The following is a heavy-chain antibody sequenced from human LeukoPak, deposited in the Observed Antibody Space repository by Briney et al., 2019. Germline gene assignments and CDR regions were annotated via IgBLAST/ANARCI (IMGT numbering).Heavy chain of an antibody. CDR3: ARDHYGSSGYYYFDY. J-gene: IGHJ4*02. CDR2: ISGSGGST. Sequence: PGGSLRLSCAAPGFTFSSSAMSWVRQAPGRGLEWVSVISGSGGSTYYADSVKGRFTISRDNSKNTLYLQMNSLRAEDTAVYYCARDHYGSSGYYYFDYWGQGTLVTVSS. CDR1: GFTFSSSA. D-gene: IGHD3-22*01. V-gene: IGHV3-23*01.